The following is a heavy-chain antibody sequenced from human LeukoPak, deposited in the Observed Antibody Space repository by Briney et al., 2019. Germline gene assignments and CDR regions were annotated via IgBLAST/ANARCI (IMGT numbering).Heavy chain of an antibody. CDR1: GFTFSSYA. J-gene: IGHJ4*02. D-gene: IGHD2-2*01. CDR3: AKDDWYQLQPPDY. V-gene: IGHV3-23*01. CDR2: ISGSGGST. Sequence: PVGSLRLSCAASGFTFSSYAMSWVRQAPGKGLEWVSAISGSGGSTYYADSVKGRFTISRDNSKNTLYLQMNSLRAEDTAVYYCAKDDWYQLQPPDYWGQGTLVTVSS.